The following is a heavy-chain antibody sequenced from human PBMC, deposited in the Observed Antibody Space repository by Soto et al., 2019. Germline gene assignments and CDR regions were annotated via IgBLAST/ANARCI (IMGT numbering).Heavy chain of an antibody. CDR2: ISAYNGNT. CDR1: GYTFTSYG. D-gene: IGHD3-22*01. CDR3: ARDVVYSDRSGYYFVMTTT. V-gene: IGHV1-18*04. Sequence: GASVKVSCKASGYTFTSYGISWVRQAPGQGLEWMGWISAYNGNTNYAQKLQGRVTMTTDTSTSTAYMELRSLRSDDTAVYYCARDVVYSDRSGYYFVMTTTWGQGTLVTVSS. J-gene: IGHJ4*02.